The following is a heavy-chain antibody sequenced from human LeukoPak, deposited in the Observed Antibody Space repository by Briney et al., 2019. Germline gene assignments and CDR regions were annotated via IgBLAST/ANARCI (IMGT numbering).Heavy chain of an antibody. CDR2: INHSGST. CDR1: GGSFSGYY. CDR3: ARDLWGSGIDN. Sequence: PSETLSLTCAVYGGSFSGYYWSWIRQPPGKGLEWIGEINHSGSTNYNPSLKSRVTISIDTSKNQFSLKLSSVTAADTAVYYCARDLWGSGIDNWGQGTLVTVSS. J-gene: IGHJ4*02. V-gene: IGHV4-34*01. D-gene: IGHD3-10*01.